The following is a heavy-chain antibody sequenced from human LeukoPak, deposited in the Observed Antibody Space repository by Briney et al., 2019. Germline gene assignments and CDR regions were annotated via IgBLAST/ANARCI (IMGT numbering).Heavy chain of an antibody. D-gene: IGHD3-22*01. CDR2: IYYSGST. CDR3: ARGAADDSSGYHYHYHYYMDV. CDR1: GGPVNSSDHY. J-gene: IGHJ6*03. V-gene: IGHV4-39*07. Sequence: PSETLSLTCTVSGGPVNSSDHYWGWIRQPPGKGLEWIGSIYYSGSTYYNPSLKSRVTTSIDTSKNQFSLNLSSVTAADTALYYCARGAADDSSGYHYHYHYYMDVWGKGTTVTVSS.